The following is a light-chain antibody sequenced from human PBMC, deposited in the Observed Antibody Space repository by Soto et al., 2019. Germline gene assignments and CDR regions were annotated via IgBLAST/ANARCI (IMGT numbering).Light chain of an antibody. CDR1: SSDVGNYNL. CDR3: CSYAGTAYV. J-gene: IGLJ1*01. CDR2: EGS. Sequence: SVLTQPASVSGSPGQSRTISCTGNSSDVGNYNLVSWHQQHPVKAPKLMIYEGSKRPSGVSNRFSGSKSGNTASLTISGLQAEDEADHYCCSYAGTAYVFGTGTKVTVL. V-gene: IGLV2-23*01.